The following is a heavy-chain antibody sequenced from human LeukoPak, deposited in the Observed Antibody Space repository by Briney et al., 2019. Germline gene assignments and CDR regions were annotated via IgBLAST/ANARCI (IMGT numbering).Heavy chain of an antibody. V-gene: IGHV4-34*01. CDR1: GGSFSGYY. CDR3: AGLGYSRSWRNYYYGMDV. D-gene: IGHD6-13*01. Sequence: SETLSLTCAVYGGSFSGYYWSWIRRPPGKGLEWIGEINHSGSTNYNPSLKSRVTISVDTSKNQFSLKLSSVTAADTADYCAGLGYSRSWRNYYYGMDVWGRGTTVTVSS. J-gene: IGHJ6*02. CDR2: INHSGST.